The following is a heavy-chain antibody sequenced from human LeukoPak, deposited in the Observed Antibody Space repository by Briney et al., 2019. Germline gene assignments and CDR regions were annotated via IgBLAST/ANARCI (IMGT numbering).Heavy chain of an antibody. Sequence: GGSLRLSCAASGFTSGTSWMSWVRQAPGKGLEWVVNINQDGSAQCYVDSVKVQFQISRDNAKSTLYLQMNSLRAEDTAVYYCARSARWGQGTLVTVSS. V-gene: IGHV3-7*01. CDR3: ARSAR. J-gene: IGHJ4*02. CDR1: GFTSGTSW. CDR2: INQDGSAQ.